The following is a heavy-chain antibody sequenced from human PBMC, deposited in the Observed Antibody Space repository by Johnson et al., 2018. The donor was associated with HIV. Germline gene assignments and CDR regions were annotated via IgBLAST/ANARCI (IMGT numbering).Heavy chain of an antibody. Sequence: GAAGETHYPDPVKGRFTISRDNAKNSLYLQMNSLRAEDTAVYYCARSRAAYYYDSSGYYSAFDIWGQGTMVTVSS. CDR3: ARSRAAYYYDSSGYYSAFDI. D-gene: IGHD3-22*01. J-gene: IGHJ3*02. V-gene: IGHV3-13*01. CDR2: GAAGET.